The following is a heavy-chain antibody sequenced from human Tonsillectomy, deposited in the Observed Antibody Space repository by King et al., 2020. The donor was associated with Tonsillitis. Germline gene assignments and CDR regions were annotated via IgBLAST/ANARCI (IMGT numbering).Heavy chain of an antibody. CDR1: GFTFSGYA. Sequence: VQLQESGGGLVQPGGSLRVSCPASGFTFSGYAMSWVRQAPGKGLEWVSSISGSGDSTYYADSVKGRFIISRDNSKNTLYLQMNSLRAEDTAVYYCAKGNKWVTMVRGVIPFDYWGQGTLVTVSS. CDR2: ISGSGDST. V-gene: IGHV3-23*01. J-gene: IGHJ4*02. CDR3: AKGNKWVTMVRGVIPFDY. D-gene: IGHD3-10*01.